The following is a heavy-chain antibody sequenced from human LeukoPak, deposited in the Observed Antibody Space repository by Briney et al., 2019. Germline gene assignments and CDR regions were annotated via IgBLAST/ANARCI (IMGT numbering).Heavy chain of an antibody. V-gene: IGHV3-74*01. CDR1: GFTFSSYW. J-gene: IGHJ4*02. CDR3: ARSGWPYYFDY. D-gene: IGHD3-22*01. CDR2: IHSDGSST. Sequence: GGSLRLSXAASGFTFSSYWMHWVGQAPGKGLVWVSRIHSDGSSTSYADSVRGRFTISRDDAKSTLYLQMNSLRAEDTAVFYCARSGWPYYFDYWGQGTLVTVSS.